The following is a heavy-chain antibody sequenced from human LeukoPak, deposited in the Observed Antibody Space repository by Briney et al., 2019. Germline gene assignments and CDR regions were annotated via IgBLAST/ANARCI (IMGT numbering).Heavy chain of an antibody. V-gene: IGHV1-2*02. Sequence: GASVTVSCKASGYTFTGYFMHWVRQAPGRGLEWMGWINPNSCGTSYLQNFQGRVTMTRDTSISTAYMDLSRLRSDDTAVYYCARGRPGDYFGYWGQGTLVTVSS. CDR1: GYTFTGYF. J-gene: IGHJ4*02. CDR3: ARGRPGDYFGY. D-gene: IGHD6-25*01. CDR2: INPNSCGT.